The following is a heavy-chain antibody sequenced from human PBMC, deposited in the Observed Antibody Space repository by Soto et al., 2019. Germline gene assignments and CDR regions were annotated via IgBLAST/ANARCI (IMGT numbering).Heavy chain of an antibody. Sequence: LGGSLRLSCAASGFTFSSYAMHWVRQAPGKGLEWVAVISYDGSNKYYADSVKGRFTISRDNSKNTLYLQMNSLRAEDTAVYYCARGWPYYYDSSGYYLFDYWGQGTLVTVSS. CDR3: ARGWPYYYDSSGYYLFDY. D-gene: IGHD3-22*01. V-gene: IGHV3-30-3*01. CDR2: ISYDGSNK. J-gene: IGHJ4*02. CDR1: GFTFSSYA.